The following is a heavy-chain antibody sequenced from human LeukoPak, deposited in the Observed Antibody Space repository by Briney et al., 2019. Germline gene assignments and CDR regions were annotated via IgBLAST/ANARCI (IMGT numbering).Heavy chain of an antibody. V-gene: IGHV3-21*01. CDR2: MSSSSSYI. Sequence: GGSLRLSCAASGFTFSSYSMMWVRQAPGKGLEWVSSMSSSSSYIYYADSVKGRFTISRDNAKNSLYLQMNSLGAEDTAVYYCAREVAPDAFDIWGRGTMVTVSS. CDR1: GFTFSSYS. J-gene: IGHJ3*02. CDR3: AREVAPDAFDI.